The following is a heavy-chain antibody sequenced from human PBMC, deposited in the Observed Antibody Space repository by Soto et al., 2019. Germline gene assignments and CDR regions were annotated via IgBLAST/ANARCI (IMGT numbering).Heavy chain of an antibody. CDR2: IYHSGST. CDR3: ARGTFGGNIRWGVGY. V-gene: IGHV4-4*02. Sequence: PSETLPLTCAVSGGSFSSTNWWNWVRQPPGKGLEWIGEIYHSGSTNYNPSLKSRVTISIDKSKKQFSLKLSSVTAADTAVYYCARGTFGGNIRWGVGYWGQGTLVTVSS. CDR1: GGSFSSTNW. J-gene: IGHJ4*02. D-gene: IGHD2-15*01.